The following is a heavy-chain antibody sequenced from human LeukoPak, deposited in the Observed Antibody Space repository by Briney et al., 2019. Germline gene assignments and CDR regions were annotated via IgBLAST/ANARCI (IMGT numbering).Heavy chain of an antibody. D-gene: IGHD6-13*01. CDR3: ARNVLAATGPF. Sequence: PGGSLRLSCAASGFSFSSYSMNWIRKAPGKGLGWVSFISERSNNIYYADSVKGRFTISRDNPKNSVYLQMNSLRAEDTAVYYCARNVLAATGPFWGQGTLVTVSS. CDR1: GFSFSSYS. V-gene: IGHV3-48*01. CDR2: ISERSNNI. J-gene: IGHJ4*02.